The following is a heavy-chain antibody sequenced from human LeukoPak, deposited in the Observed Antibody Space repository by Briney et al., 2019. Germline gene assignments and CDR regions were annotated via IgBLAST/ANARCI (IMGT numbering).Heavy chain of an antibody. Sequence: PGGSLRLSCAASGFTVSSNYMSWVRQAPGKGLEWVSYISFSSSYIYYADSVKGRFTISRDNAKNSLYLQMNSLRVDDTAVYYCARAGDSGWYTTSGGFDPWGQGTLVTVSS. D-gene: IGHD6-19*01. CDR2: ISFSSSYI. V-gene: IGHV3-21*01. CDR1: GFTVSSNY. CDR3: ARAGDSGWYTTSGGFDP. J-gene: IGHJ5*02.